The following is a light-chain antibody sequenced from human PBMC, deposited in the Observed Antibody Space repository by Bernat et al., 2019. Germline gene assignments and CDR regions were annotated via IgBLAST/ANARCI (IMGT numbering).Light chain of an antibody. V-gene: IGLV1-40*01. Sequence: QSVLTQPPSVSGAPGQRVTISCTGSSSNIGAGYDVHWYQQLPGRAPKLLIYNNNNRPSGAPDRFFGSKCGTSASRAITGLQPEDEADYHCQSDDSRRSSSVFGTGTKVTVL. CDR2: NNN. J-gene: IGLJ1*01. CDR3: QSDDSRRSSSV. CDR1: SSNIGAGYD.